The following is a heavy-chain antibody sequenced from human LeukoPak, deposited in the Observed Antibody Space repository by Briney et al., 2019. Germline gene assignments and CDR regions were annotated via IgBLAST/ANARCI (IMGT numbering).Heavy chain of an antibody. CDR2: IYYSGST. J-gene: IGHJ4*02. CDR3: ARVPDYGDPYYFDY. D-gene: IGHD4-17*01. Sequence: SQTLSLTCTVSGGSISSGDYYWSWIRQPPGKGLEWIGYIYYSGSTYYNPSLKSRVTISVDTSKNQFSLKLSSVTAADTAVYYCARVPDYGDPYYFDYWGQGTLVTVSS. V-gene: IGHV4-30-4*08. CDR1: GGSISSGDYY.